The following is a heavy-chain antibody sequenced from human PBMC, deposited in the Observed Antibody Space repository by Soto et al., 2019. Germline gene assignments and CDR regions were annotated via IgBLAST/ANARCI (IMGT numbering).Heavy chain of an antibody. CDR3: ARVGLFDF. CDR2: ISGPGSTI. CDR1: GFTFSDYY. Sequence: WGSLLVSCASSGFTFSDYYMTWVRQAPWKGLELVLYISGPGSTIYYADSVNGRFTISRDNAKNSLYLQMNSLRAEDTAVYYCARVGLFDFWGRGTMVTVSS. J-gene: IGHJ5*01. D-gene: IGHD3-16*01. V-gene: IGHV3-11*01.